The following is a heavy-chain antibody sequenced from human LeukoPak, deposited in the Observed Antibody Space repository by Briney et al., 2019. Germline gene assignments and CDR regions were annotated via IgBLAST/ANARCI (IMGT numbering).Heavy chain of an antibody. CDR3: AKEGTTYYYDSSGYYLDY. D-gene: IGHD3-22*01. Sequence: GGSLRLSCAASRFTFNTYAMHCVRQAPGKGLEWVAFIRYDGSNKYYADSVKGRFTISRDNSKNTLYLQMNSLRAEDTAVYYCAKEGTTYYYDSSGYYLDYWGQGTLVTVSS. CDR2: IRYDGSNK. V-gene: IGHV3-30*02. J-gene: IGHJ4*02. CDR1: RFTFNTYA.